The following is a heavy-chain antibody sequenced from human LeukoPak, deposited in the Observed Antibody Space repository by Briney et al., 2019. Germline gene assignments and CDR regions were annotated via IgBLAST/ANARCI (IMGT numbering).Heavy chain of an antibody. Sequence: GGSLRLSCAASGFTFSSYAMSWVRQAPGKGLEWVSAISGSGGSTYYADSVKGRFTISRDNSKNTLYLQMNSPRAEDTAVYYCAKSFYYYGSGSYYNDWGQGTLVTVSS. CDR2: ISGSGGST. CDR3: AKSFYYYGSGSYYND. CDR1: GFTFSSYA. J-gene: IGHJ4*02. V-gene: IGHV3-23*01. D-gene: IGHD3-10*01.